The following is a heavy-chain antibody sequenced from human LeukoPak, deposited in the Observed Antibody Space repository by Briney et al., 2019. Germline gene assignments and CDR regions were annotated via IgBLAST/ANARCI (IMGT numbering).Heavy chain of an antibody. CDR1: GFTFSSYA. Sequence: GGSLRLSCAASGFTFSSYAMSWVRQAPGKGLEWVSAISGSGGSTYYADSVKGRFTISRDNSKNTLYLQMNSLRAEDTAVYHCAKDPPRKVRAVAGESSDYWGQGTLVTVSS. CDR3: AKDPPRKVRAVAGESSDY. V-gene: IGHV3-23*01. D-gene: IGHD6-19*01. CDR2: ISGSGGST. J-gene: IGHJ4*02.